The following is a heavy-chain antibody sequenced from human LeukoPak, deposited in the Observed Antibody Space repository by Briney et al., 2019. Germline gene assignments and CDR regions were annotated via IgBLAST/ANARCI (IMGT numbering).Heavy chain of an antibody. CDR1: GGSISSGSYY. Sequence: SETLSLTCTVSGGSISSGSYYWSWIRQPAGKGLEWIGRIYTSGSTNYNPSLKSRVTISVDTSKNQFSLKLSSMTAADTAVYYCARGVLRYFDWATRFDPWGQGTLVTVSS. V-gene: IGHV4-61*02. CDR3: ARGVLRYFDWATRFDP. D-gene: IGHD3-9*01. J-gene: IGHJ5*02. CDR2: IYTSGST.